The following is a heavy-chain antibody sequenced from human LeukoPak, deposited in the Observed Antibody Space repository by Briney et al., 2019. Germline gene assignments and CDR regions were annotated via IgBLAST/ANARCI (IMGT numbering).Heavy chain of an antibody. CDR1: GFTFSSFW. D-gene: IGHD3-9*01. V-gene: IGHV3-74*03. CDR3: VRDPYDILTGPYFDY. J-gene: IGHJ4*02. Sequence: PGGSLGLSCAASGFTFSSFWMHWVRQAPGKGLVWVSRIYVDGRSTTYADSVKGRFTISRDNAKNTLYLQMNSLRAEDAAVYYCVRDPYDILTGPYFDYWGQGTLVTVSS. CDR2: IYVDGRST.